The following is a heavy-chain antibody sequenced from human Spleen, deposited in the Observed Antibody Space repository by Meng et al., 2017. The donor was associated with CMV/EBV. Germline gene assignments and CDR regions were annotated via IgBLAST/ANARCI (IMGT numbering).Heavy chain of an antibody. J-gene: IGHJ5*02. CDR2: ISFEGNDQ. Sequence: GTSGFLFRTRNMSWVRRDQKKEMGWIEIISFEGNDQIYAGSVKGRFTISGDNYMSTVYLQMNSLGAEETAIYYCAKDWEGWFDPWGPGTLVTVSS. V-gene: IGHV3-30-3*01. CDR1: GFLFRTRN. D-gene: IGHD1-26*01. CDR3: AKDWEGWFDP.